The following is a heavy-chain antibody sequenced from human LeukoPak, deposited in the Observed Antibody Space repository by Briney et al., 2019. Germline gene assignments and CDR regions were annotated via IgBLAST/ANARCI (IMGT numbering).Heavy chain of an antibody. J-gene: IGHJ4*02. CDR3: ASYNLFD. Sequence: LXLXXXASXXTXXXYSMNWVRQAXGKGLEWVSYISSSSSTIYYADSVKGRFTISRDNAKNSLYLQMNSLRAEDTAVYYCASYNLFDWGQGTLVTVSS. CDR2: ISSSSSTI. D-gene: IGHD1-14*01. V-gene: IGHV3-48*01. CDR1: XXTXXXYS.